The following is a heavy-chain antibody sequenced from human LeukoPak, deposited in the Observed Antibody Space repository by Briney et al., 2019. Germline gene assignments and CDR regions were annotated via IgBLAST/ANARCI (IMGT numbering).Heavy chain of an antibody. CDR2: IYPGDSHT. Sequence: GESLKISCKGSGYSFTTYGIGWVRQMPGKGLEWMGIIYPGDSHTIYSPSFQGQVTISADKSISTAYLQWSSLKASDTAMYYCARHRSRVQSCDYWGQGTLVTVSS. CDR3: ARHRSRVQSCDY. J-gene: IGHJ4*02. CDR1: GYSFTTYG. D-gene: IGHD1-1*01. V-gene: IGHV5-51*01.